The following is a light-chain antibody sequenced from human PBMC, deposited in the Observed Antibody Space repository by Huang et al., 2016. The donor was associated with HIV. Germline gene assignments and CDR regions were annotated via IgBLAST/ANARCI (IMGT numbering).Light chain of an antibody. V-gene: IGKV1-6*01. CDR3: LQDHNYPRT. J-gene: IGKJ1*01. CDR2: GAS. CDR1: QGITDD. Sequence: AIQMTQSPSSLSASVGDRVTITCRASQGITDDLAWYQHKPGKAPKLLFSGASTLRSGVPSRVSGSGSGTDVTLTISSLQPEDYATYYCLQDHNYPRTFGQGTKVEI.